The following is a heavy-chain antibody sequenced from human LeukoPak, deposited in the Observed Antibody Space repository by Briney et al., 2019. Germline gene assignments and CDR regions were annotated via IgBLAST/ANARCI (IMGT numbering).Heavy chain of an antibody. J-gene: IGHJ4*02. CDR2: IYYSGST. CDR3: ARDGYNPIDY. V-gene: IGHV4-39*07. D-gene: IGHD5-24*01. Sequence: SETLSLTCTVSGGSISSSSYYWGWIRQPPGKGLEWIGTIYYSGSTYYNPSLKSRVTISVDTSKNQFSLKLSSVTTADTAVYYCARDGYNPIDYWGQGTLVTVSS. CDR1: GGSISSSSYY.